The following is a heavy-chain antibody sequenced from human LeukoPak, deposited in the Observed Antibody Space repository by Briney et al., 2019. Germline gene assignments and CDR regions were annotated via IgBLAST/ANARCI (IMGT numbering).Heavy chain of an antibody. D-gene: IGHD2-15*01. V-gene: IGHV4-61*01. CDR2: IYSTGST. J-gene: IGHJ4*02. CDR1: GGSISSSNW. Sequence: SGTLSLTCAVSGGSISSSNWWSWIRQPPGKGLEWIGYIYSTGSTNYNPSLKSRVTISVGTSKNQFSLKLTSVTPADTAVYYCAREVPFCSSGSSCYRRFDYWGQGTLVTVSS. CDR3: AREVPFCSSGSSCYRRFDY.